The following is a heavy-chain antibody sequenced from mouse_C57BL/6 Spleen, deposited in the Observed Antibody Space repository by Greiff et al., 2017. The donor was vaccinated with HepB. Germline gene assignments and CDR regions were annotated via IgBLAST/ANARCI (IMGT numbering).Heavy chain of an antibody. CDR2: IWSGGST. CDR1: GFSLTSYG. D-gene: IGHD2-4*01. V-gene: IGHV2-2*01. Sequence: VHLVESGPGLVQPSQSLSITCTVSGFSLTSYGVHWVRQSPGKGLEWLGVIWSGGSTDYNAAFISRLSISKDNSKSQVFFKMNSLQADDTAIYYCARPYDYDDWFAYWGQGTLVTVSA. J-gene: IGHJ3*01. CDR3: ARPYDYDDWFAY.